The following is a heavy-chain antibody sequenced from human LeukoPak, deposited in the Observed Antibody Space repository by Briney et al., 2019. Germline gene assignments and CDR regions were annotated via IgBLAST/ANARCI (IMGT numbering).Heavy chain of an antibody. CDR3: ARGGYSGFDPFDY. CDR1: GYTFTGYY. J-gene: IGHJ4*02. Sequence: ASLNDSCKASGYTFTGYYMHWVRQAPGQGLEWMGWINPISGVTNFAQNFLGRVSMSRDTSIRTAYLDMYSLTFDDTAVFYCARGGYSGFDPFDYWGQGTLVTVSS. D-gene: IGHD5-12*01. V-gene: IGHV1-2*02. CDR2: INPISGVT.